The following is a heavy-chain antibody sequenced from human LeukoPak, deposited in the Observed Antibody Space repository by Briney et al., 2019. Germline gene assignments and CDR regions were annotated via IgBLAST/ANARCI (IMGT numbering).Heavy chain of an antibody. V-gene: IGHV3-23*01. CDR3: ARVMMGATVTTFHYYCMDV. D-gene: IGHD4-11*01. Sequence: GGSLRLSCAASGFTFSSYAMSWVRQAPGKGLEWVSAISGSGGSTYYADSVKGRFTISRDNSKNTLYLQMNSLRAEDTAIYYCARVMMGATVTTFHYYCMDVWGVGTAVTVSS. CDR1: GFTFSSYA. J-gene: IGHJ6*03. CDR2: ISGSGGST.